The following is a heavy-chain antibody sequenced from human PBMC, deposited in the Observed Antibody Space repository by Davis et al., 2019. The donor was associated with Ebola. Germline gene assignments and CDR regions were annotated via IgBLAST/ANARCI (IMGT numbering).Heavy chain of an antibody. CDR3: ANRGVVN. D-gene: IGHD4-23*01. Sequence: GESLKISCAASGFTFSSYGMHWVRQAPGKGLEWVAVISYDGSNKYYADSVKGRFTISRDNSKNTLYLQMNSLRAEDTAVYYCANRGVVNWGQGTLVTVSS. CDR2: ISYDGSNK. J-gene: IGHJ4*02. CDR1: GFTFSSYG. V-gene: IGHV3-30*18.